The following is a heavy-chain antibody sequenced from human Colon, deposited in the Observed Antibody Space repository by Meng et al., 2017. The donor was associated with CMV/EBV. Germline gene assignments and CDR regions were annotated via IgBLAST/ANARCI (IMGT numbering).Heavy chain of an antibody. Sequence: AVYGGSFSGYYWSWIRQPPGKGLEWIGEINHSGSTNYNPSLKSRVTISVDTSKNQFSLKLSSVSTADTGVYYCVRAFWSGYSAFDPWGQGTLVTVSS. V-gene: IGHV4-34*01. CDR1: GGSFSGYY. CDR3: VRAFWSGYSAFDP. J-gene: IGHJ5*02. CDR2: INHSGST. D-gene: IGHD3-3*01.